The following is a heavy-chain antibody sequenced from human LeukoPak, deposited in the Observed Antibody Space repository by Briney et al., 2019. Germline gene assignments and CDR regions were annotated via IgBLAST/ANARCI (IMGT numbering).Heavy chain of an antibody. CDR1: GFTFSSYA. D-gene: IGHD3-3*01. CDR2: ISYDGSNK. V-gene: IGHV3-30-3*01. J-gene: IGHJ4*02. Sequence: GGSLRLSCAASGFTFSSYAMHWVRQAPGKGLEWVAVISYDGSNKYYTDSVKGRFTISRDNSKNTLYLQMNSLRAEDTAVYYCAKDLSLLEWPYYFDYWGQGTLVTVSS. CDR3: AKDLSLLEWPYYFDY.